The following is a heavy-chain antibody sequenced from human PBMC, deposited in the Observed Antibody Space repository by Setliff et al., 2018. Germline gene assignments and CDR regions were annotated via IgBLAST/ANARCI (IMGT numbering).Heavy chain of an antibody. D-gene: IGHD2-15*01. V-gene: IGHV1-8*03. Sequence: GASVKVSCKASGYTFTSYDINWVRQATGQGLEWMGWMNPNSGHTGYAQKFQGRVTITRNTSISTTYMELSSLRSEDTAVYYCARGSRSGGKGEYNWFDPWGQGTLVTVSS. CDR2: MNPNSGHT. J-gene: IGHJ5*02. CDR1: GYTFTSYD. CDR3: ARGSRSGGKGEYNWFDP.